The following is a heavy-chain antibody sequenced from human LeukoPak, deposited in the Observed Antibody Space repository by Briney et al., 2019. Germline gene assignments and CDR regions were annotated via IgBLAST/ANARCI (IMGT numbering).Heavy chain of an antibody. CDR3: ARLMVDYDGSGRGLYNWFDP. CDR1: GGSISSSSYY. J-gene: IGHJ5*02. D-gene: IGHD3-10*01. CDR2: IYYSGST. Sequence: SETLSLTCTVSGGSISSSSYYWGWIRQPPGKGLEWIGSIYYSGSTYYNPSLKSRVTISVDTSKNQFSLKLSSVSAADTAVYYCARLMVDYDGSGRGLYNWFDPWGQGTLVTVSS. V-gene: IGHV4-39*01.